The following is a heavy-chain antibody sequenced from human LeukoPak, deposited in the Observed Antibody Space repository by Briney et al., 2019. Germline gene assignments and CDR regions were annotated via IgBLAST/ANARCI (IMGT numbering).Heavy chain of an antibody. J-gene: IGHJ4*02. CDR3: ARSGSYYVGGYGY. CDR1: GGYISSSSYY. Sequence: SETLSLTCTVSGGYISSSSYYWGWIRQPPGKGLEWNGSIYYSGSTYYNPSLKSRVTISVDTSKNQFSLKLSPVTAADTAVYYCARSGSYYVGGYGYWGQGTLVTVPS. D-gene: IGHD1-26*01. CDR2: IYYSGST. V-gene: IGHV4-39*01.